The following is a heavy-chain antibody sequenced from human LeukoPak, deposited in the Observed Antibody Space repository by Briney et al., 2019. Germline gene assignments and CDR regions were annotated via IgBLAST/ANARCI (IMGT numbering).Heavy chain of an antibody. J-gene: IGHJ4*02. CDR3: VRVVSRGAGWFHFDN. Sequence: GGSLRLSCAASGFTITDHHMDWVRQAPGKGLEWVGRSRTTKPNSCTTEYAASVKGRFTISRDDSKNSLYLQLNSLKTEDTAASNCVRVVSRGAGWFHFDNWGQGTLVTSSS. V-gene: IGHV3-72*01. CDR1: GFTITDHH. CDR2: SRTTKPNSCTT. D-gene: IGHD2-15*01.